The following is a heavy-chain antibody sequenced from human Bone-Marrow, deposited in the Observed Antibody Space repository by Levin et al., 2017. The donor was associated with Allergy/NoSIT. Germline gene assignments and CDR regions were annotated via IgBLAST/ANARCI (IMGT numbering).Heavy chain of an antibody. CDR1: GFTFSGYA. CDR3: VREGVAPTDY. J-gene: IGHJ4*02. V-gene: IGHV3-30*04. D-gene: IGHD2-15*01. CDR2: ISNDGSNK. Sequence: PGGSLRLSCAPSGFTFSGYAMQWVRQAPGKGLEWVALISNDGSNKYYADSVKGRFTISRDNSKNTLYLQMNSLRDEDTGVYYCVREGVAPTDYWGQGTLVTVSS.